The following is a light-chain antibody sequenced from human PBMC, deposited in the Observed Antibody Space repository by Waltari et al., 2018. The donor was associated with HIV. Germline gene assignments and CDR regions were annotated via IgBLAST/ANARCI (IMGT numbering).Light chain of an antibody. Sequence: DIQMTQSPSSLSATVGDRVTITCRTSKTINNYLNWYQQKSGSAPKLLIFSPSNLRSDVPSRFSGSGYGTTCMLTIDGLQPDDFATYYWQQSHSTPRTFGQGSRLEVK. CDR2: SPS. CDR1: KTINNY. V-gene: IGKV1-39*01. CDR3: QQSHSTPRT. J-gene: IGKJ2*01.